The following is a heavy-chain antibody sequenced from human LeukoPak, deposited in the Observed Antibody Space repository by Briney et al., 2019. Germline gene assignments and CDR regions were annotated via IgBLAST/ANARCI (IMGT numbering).Heavy chain of an antibody. CDR3: ATDLVGQSWYYFDY. Sequence: GASVKVSCKVSGYTLTELSMHWLRQAPGRGLEWMGGFDPEDGETIYAQKFQGRVTMTEDTSTDTAYMELSSLRSEDTAVYYCATDLVGQSWYYFDYWGQGTLVTLSS. CDR1: GYTLTELS. CDR2: FDPEDGET. D-gene: IGHD6-13*01. V-gene: IGHV1-24*01. J-gene: IGHJ4*02.